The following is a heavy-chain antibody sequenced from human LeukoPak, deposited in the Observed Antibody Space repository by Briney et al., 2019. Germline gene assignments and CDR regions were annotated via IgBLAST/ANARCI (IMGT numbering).Heavy chain of an antibody. CDR2: ISSSGSTI. Sequence: GSLLLSCAASGFTFSSYEMNWVRQAPGKGLEWVSYISSSGSTIYYADSVKGRFTISRDNAKNSLYLQMNSLRAEDTAVYYCARALPGDDYYDSSGYFDYWGQGTLVTVSS. CDR1: GFTFSSYE. D-gene: IGHD3-22*01. J-gene: IGHJ4*02. CDR3: ARALPGDDYYDSSGYFDY. V-gene: IGHV3-48*03.